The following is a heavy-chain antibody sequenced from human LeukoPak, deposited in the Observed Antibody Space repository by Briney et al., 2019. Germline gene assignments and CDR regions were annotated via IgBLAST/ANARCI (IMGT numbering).Heavy chain of an antibody. CDR2: IYHSGST. D-gene: IGHD7-27*01. Sequence: SETLSLTCTVSGGSISSGGYYWSWIRQPPGKGLEWIGYIYHSGSTYYNSSLKSRVTISVDRSKNQFSLKLSSVTAADTAVYYCARAVPWGYYYYMDVWGKGTTVTVSS. CDR1: GGSISSGGYY. V-gene: IGHV4-30-2*01. CDR3: ARAVPWGYYYYMDV. J-gene: IGHJ6*03.